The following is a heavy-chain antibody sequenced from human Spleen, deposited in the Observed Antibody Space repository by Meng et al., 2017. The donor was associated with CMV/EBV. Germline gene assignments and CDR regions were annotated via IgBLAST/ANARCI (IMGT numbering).Heavy chain of an antibody. CDR1: GFTFSTYA. Sequence: GESLKISCVASGFTFSTYAMSWVRQAPGKGLKWVSVIYSGGSSTYYADSVKGRFTISRDNSKNTLFLQMSSLRAEDTAVYYCARTMVVTRVFDYWGQATLVTVSS. J-gene: IGHJ4*02. CDR3: ARTMVVTRVFDY. V-gene: IGHV3-23*03. D-gene: IGHD4-23*01. CDR2: IYSGGSST.